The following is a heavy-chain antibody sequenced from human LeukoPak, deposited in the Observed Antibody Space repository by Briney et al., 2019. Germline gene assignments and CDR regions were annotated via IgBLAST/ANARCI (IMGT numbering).Heavy chain of an antibody. Sequence: PSETLSLTCTVSGASISSYHWSWIRQPPGKGLEWSGYMYNSGNTNYNPSLKSRVTTSLDTSKNQFSPKLRSLTAAHTPIYYSARKDGDYWGQGTLVIVSS. J-gene: IGHJ4*02. V-gene: IGHV4-59*01. CDR2: MYNSGNT. CDR1: GASISSYH. D-gene: IGHD5-24*01. CDR3: ARKDGDY.